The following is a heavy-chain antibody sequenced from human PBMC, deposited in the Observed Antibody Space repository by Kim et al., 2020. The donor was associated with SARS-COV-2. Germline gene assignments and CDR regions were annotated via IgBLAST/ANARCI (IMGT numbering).Heavy chain of an antibody. CDR2: INPNSGGT. CDR3: ARASRIYCSSTSCQGYYYYGMDV. D-gene: IGHD2-2*01. Sequence: ASVKVSCKASGYTFTGYYMHWVRQAPGQGLEWMGWINPNSGGTNYAQKFQGWVTMTRDTSISTAYMELSRLRSDDTAVYYCARASRIYCSSTSCQGYYYYGMDVWGQGTTVTVSS. J-gene: IGHJ6*02. V-gene: IGHV1-2*04. CDR1: GYTFTGYY.